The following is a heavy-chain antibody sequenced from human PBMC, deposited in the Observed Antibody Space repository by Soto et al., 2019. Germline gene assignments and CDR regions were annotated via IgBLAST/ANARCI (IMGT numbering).Heavy chain of an antibody. CDR1: GFTFSSYA. J-gene: IGHJ5*02. D-gene: IGHD3-22*01. V-gene: IGHV3-23*01. Sequence: GGSLRLSCAASGFTFSSYAMSWVRQAPGKGLEWVSAISGSGGSTYYADSVKGRFTISRDNSKNTLYLQMNSLRAEDTAVYYCAKDGDSSGYYLNWFDPWGQGTRVTVSS. CDR2: ISGSGGST. CDR3: AKDGDSSGYYLNWFDP.